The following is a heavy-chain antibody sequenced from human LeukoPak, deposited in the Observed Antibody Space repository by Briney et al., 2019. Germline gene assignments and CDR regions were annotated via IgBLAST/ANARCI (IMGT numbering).Heavy chain of an antibody. CDR3: ARDRRGSGSYYSPYYFDY. V-gene: IGHV1-18*01. D-gene: IGHD3-10*01. CDR1: GYTFTSYG. Sequence: ASVKVSCKASGYTFTSYGISWVRQAPGQGLEWMGWISAYNGNTNYAQKLQGRVTMTTDTSTSTAYMELRSLRSDDTAVYYCARDRRGSGSYYSPYYFDYWGQGTLVTVSS. CDR2: ISAYNGNT. J-gene: IGHJ4*02.